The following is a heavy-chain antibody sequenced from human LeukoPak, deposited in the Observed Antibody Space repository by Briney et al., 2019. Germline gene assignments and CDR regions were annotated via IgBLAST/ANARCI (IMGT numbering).Heavy chain of an antibody. CDR3: ARVPSTSVLLWFGSSDV. D-gene: IGHD3-10*01. J-gene: IGHJ6*04. CDR2: IYTSGST. V-gene: IGHV4-4*07. CDR1: GGSISSYY. Sequence: ASETLSLTCTVSGGSISSYYWSWIRQPAGKGLEWIGRIYTSGSTNYNPSLKSRVTMSVDTSKNQFSLKLSSVTAADTAVYYCARVPSTSVLLWFGSSDVWGKGTTVTVSS.